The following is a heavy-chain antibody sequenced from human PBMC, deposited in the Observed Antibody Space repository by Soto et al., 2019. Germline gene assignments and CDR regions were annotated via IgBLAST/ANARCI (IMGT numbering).Heavy chain of an antibody. V-gene: IGHV4-59*08. J-gene: IGHJ3*02. Sequence: QVQLQESGPGLVKPSETLSLTCTVSGGSISSYYWSWIRQPPGKGLEWIGYILYSGSTNYNPSLKMRVTISVATSQNQFSLKLSSVPAADTAVYYCARPRYSSSWVGDAFDIWGQGTMVTVSS. CDR1: GGSISSYY. CDR2: ILYSGST. CDR3: ARPRYSSSWVGDAFDI. D-gene: IGHD6-13*01.